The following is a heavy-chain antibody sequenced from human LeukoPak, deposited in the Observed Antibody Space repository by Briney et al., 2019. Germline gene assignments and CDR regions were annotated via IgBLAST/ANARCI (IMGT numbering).Heavy chain of an antibody. V-gene: IGHV3-20*04. Sequence: GGSLRLSCAASGFTFDDYGMSWVRQAPGKGLEWVSGINWNGGSTGYADSVKGRFTISRDNAKNSLYLQMNSLRVEDTALYYCARSPSSGYMGDDWFDPWGQGTLVTVSS. J-gene: IGHJ5*02. CDR2: INWNGGST. D-gene: IGHD6-19*01. CDR1: GFTFDDYG. CDR3: ARSPSSGYMGDDWFDP.